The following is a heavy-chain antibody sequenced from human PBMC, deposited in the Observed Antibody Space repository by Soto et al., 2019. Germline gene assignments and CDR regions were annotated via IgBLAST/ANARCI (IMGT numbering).Heavy chain of an antibody. D-gene: IGHD3-16*01. J-gene: IGHJ3*01. CDR3: ARPRGTTNSAFDL. CDR1: GFTLSRYW. V-gene: IGHV3-74*01. CDR2: FNPDGTIT. Sequence: EVQLVESGGGLGQPGGSLSLTCEASGFTLSRYWMHWVRLVTAKRFVGVSRFNPDGTITDYAESVQGRYTISRDNAKSTLYLQMDDLGVEDTAVYFCARPRGTTNSAFDLWGQGTKVTVSS.